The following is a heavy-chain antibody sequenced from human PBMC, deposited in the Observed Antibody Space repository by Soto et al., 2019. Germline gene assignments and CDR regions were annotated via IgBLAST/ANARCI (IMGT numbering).Heavy chain of an antibody. D-gene: IGHD6-19*01. CDR1: GYTFTSYG. V-gene: IGHV1-18*01. CDR3: ARDPSIAVAGRNWFDP. J-gene: IGHJ5*02. Sequence: EASVKVSCKASGYTFTSYGISWVRQAPGQGLEWMGWISAYNGNTNYAQKLQGRVTMTTDTSTSTAYMELRSLRSDDTAVYYCARDPSIAVAGRNWFDPWGQGTLVTVSS. CDR2: ISAYNGNT.